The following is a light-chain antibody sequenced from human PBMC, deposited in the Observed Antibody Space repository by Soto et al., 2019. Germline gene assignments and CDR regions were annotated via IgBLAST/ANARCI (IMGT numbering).Light chain of an antibody. CDR1: SSNVGAGYD. CDR2: GNY. J-gene: IGLJ1*01. CDR3: QSYDNSLSNYV. Sequence: QSALTQPPSVSGAPGQRVTISCTGSSSNVGAGYDVHWYQQLPGTAPKLPIYGNYNRPSGVPDRFSGSKSGTSASLAITGFQAEDEVDYYGQSYDNSLSNYVFGTGTKVTVL. V-gene: IGLV1-40*01.